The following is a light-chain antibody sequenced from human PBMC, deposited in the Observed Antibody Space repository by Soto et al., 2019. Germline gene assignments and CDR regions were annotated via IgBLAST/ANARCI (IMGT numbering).Light chain of an antibody. CDR3: QQYDNLPWT. CDR2: DAS. Sequence: DIQMTQSPSSLSASVGDSVTITCRASQSISSYLNGYQQKPGKAPKLLIYDASNLETGVPSRFSGSGSGTDFTFTISSLQPEDIATYYCQQYDNLPWTFGQGTKVDIK. V-gene: IGKV1-33*01. CDR1: QSISSY. J-gene: IGKJ1*01.